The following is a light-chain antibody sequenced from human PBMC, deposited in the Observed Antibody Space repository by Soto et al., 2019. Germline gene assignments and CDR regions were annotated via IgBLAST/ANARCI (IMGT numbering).Light chain of an antibody. CDR3: QQYNNWPGYT. CDR2: GAS. CDR1: QSVSSN. J-gene: IGKJ2*01. Sequence: EIVMTQSPANLSVSPGERATLSCRASQSVSSNLAWYQQKPGQAPRLLIYGASTRATGIPARFSGSGSGTEFTLTISSLQSEDFAVYYCQQYNNWPGYTFGQGTKLEIK. V-gene: IGKV3-15*01.